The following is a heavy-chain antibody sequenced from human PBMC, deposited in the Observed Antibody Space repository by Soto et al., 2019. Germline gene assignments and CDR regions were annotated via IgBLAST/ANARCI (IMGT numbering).Heavy chain of an antibody. CDR2: IKQDGSEK. CDR3: ARVGRGYSYGYFVG. CDR1: GFTFSSYW. J-gene: IGHJ4*02. V-gene: IGHV3-7*05. D-gene: IGHD5-18*01. Sequence: GGSLRLSCAASGFTFSSYWMSWVRQAPGKGLEWVANIKQDGSEKYYVDSVKGRFTISRDNAKNSLYLQMNSLRAEDTAVYYCARVGRGYSYGYFVGWGQGTLVTVSS.